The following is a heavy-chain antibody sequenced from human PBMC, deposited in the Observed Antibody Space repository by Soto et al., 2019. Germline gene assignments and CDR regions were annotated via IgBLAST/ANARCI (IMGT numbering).Heavy chain of an antibody. CDR2: FKSRGDGGTT. D-gene: IGHD4-17*01. CDR3: TSDLPGVTTHYGFDY. CDR1: GFTFSNAW. Sequence: EVQLVESGGGLVNPGGSLRLSCAASGFTFSNAWMNWVRQAPGQGLEWVARFKSRGDGGTTDYAAPVKGRFTISRDDSENTLCLQMDGLKIEDTAVYFCTSDLPGVTTHYGFDYWGQGILVTVSS. J-gene: IGHJ4*02. V-gene: IGHV3-15*07.